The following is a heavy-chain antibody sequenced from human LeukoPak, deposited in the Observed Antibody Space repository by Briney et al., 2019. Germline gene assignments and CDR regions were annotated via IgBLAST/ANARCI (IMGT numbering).Heavy chain of an antibody. CDR2: IYCSGST. D-gene: IGHD6-13*01. V-gene: IGHV4-39*07. J-gene: IGHJ4*02. Sequence: SETLSLTCTVSGGSISSSSYYWGWIRQPPGKGLEWIGSIYCSGSTCYNPSLKSRVTISVDTSKNQFSLKLSSVTAADTAVYYCASARYWAAAGFDYWGQGTLVTVSS. CDR1: GGSISSSSYY. CDR3: ASARYWAAAGFDY.